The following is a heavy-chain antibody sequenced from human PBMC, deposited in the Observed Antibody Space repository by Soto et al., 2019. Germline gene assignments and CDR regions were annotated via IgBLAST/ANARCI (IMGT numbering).Heavy chain of an antibody. D-gene: IGHD2-2*01. Sequence: ASVKLSWEASGYAITGCYMQCVRQAPKQGLEWMGWINPNSGGTNYAQKFQGWVTMTRDTSISTAYMELSRLRSDDTAVYYCARSRPYCISTSCYGDYGMAVWGQGTTVTVSS. CDR1: GYAITGCY. J-gene: IGHJ6*02. V-gene: IGHV1-2*04. CDR2: INPNSGGT. CDR3: ARSRPYCISTSCYGDYGMAV.